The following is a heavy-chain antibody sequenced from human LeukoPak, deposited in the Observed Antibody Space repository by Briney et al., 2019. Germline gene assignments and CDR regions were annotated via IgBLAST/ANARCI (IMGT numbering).Heavy chain of an antibody. CDR2: MNPNSGNT. V-gene: IGHV1-8*01. CDR3: ARGVMTYYYMDV. J-gene: IGHJ6*03. D-gene: IGHD2-21*01. Sequence: ASVKVSCKASGYTFTSYDINWVRQATGQGLEWMGWMNPNSGNTGYAQKFQGRVTMTRNTSISTAYMELSSLRSEDTAVYYCARGVMTYYYMDVWGQGTTVTVSS. CDR1: GYTFTSYD.